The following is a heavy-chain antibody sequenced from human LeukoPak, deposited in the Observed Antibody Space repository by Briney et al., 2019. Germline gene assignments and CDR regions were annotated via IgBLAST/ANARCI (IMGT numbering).Heavy chain of an antibody. J-gene: IGHJ2*01. CDR3: ARRVTYYDLLTAYYNRYFDL. Sequence: ASVKVSCKAFGYTFASYDINWVRQATGRGLEWMGWMNPNSGNTGYAQKFQGRVTMTRNTSISTAYMELSSLRSEDTAVYYCARRVTYYDLLTAYYNRYFDLWGRGTLVTVSS. D-gene: IGHD3-9*01. V-gene: IGHV1-8*01. CDR2: MNPNSGNT. CDR1: GYTFASYD.